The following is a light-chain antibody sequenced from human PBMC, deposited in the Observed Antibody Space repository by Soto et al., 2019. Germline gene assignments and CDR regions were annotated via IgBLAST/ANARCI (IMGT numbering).Light chain of an antibody. CDR3: QQRSNWPRP. V-gene: IGKV3-11*01. CDR2: DAS. CDR1: QSVSSY. J-gene: IGKJ2*01. Sequence: EIVLTQSPATLSLSPGERATLSCRASQSVSSYLAWYQQKPGQAPRLLMYDASNRATGIPARFSGSGSGTDVTLTISSLEPEDFAVYYCQQRSNWPRPFGQGTKLEIK.